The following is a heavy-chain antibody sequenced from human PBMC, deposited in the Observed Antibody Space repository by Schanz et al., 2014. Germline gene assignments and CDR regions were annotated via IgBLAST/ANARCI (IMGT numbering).Heavy chain of an antibody. CDR3: ARGGGPEDVFDI. Sequence: QVQLVQSGAEVKKPGSSVKVSCKASGGTFSSYSISWVRQAPGQGLEWMGRIIPILGIANYAQKFQGRVTNTADTSTTTAYMELSSLRSDDTAVYYCARGGGPEDVFDIWGQGTILTVSS. D-gene: IGHD2-15*01. CDR1: GGTFSSYS. V-gene: IGHV1-69*02. CDR2: IIPILGIA. J-gene: IGHJ3*02.